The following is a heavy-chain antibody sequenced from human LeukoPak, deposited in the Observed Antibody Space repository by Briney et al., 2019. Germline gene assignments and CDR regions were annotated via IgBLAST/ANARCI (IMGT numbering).Heavy chain of an antibody. J-gene: IGHJ3*02. CDR3: ARYCSSTSCYYRYAFDI. D-gene: IGHD2-2*01. Sequence: GGSLRLSCTASGFTFSTYAMHWVRQAPGKGLEWVAIISYDGNNKYYADSVKGRFTISRDNSKNTLYLQMNSLRAEDTAVYYCARYCSSTSCYYRYAFDIWGQGTMVTVSS. CDR2: ISYDGNNK. CDR1: GFTFSTYA. V-gene: IGHV3-30-3*01.